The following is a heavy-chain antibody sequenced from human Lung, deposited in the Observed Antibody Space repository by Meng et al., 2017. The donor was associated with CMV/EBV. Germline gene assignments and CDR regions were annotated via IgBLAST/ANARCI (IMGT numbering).Heavy chain of an antibody. D-gene: IGHD2-2*01. Sequence: ASVXVSXKASGYTFTTYDINWVRQATGQGLEWMGWMNPNSGNTGYAQKFQGRVTLTRVTSISTAYMELSSLTPDDTAVYYCARTRIEVEPDGRKIKYYNYGMDVWGQGTXVNVSS. J-gene: IGHJ6*02. CDR2: MNPNSGNT. CDR3: ARTRIEVEPDGRKIKYYNYGMDV. V-gene: IGHV1-8*01. CDR1: GYTFTTYD.